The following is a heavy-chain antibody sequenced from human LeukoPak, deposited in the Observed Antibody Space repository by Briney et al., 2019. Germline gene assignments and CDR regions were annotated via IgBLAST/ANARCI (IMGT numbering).Heavy chain of an antibody. Sequence: GGSLRLSCAASGFTFSSYSMNWVRQAPGKGLEWVAVISYDGSNKYYADSVKGRFTISRDNSKNTLYLQMNSLRAEDTAVYYCAKGYGDYFVDAFDIWGQGTMVTVSS. CDR3: AKGYGDYFVDAFDI. D-gene: IGHD4-17*01. J-gene: IGHJ3*02. CDR2: ISYDGSNK. CDR1: GFTFSSYS. V-gene: IGHV3-30*18.